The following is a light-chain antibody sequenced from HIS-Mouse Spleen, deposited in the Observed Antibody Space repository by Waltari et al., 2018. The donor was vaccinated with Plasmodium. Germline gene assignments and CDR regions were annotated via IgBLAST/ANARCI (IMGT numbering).Light chain of an antibody. J-gene: IGLJ1*01. Sequence: QSALTQPRSVSGSPGQSVTLSCTGTSSAVGGYTYVPWYQQHPGKAPKLMIYDVSKRPSGVPDRFSGSKSGNTASLTISGLQAEDEADYYCCSYAGSYTYVFGTGTKVTVL. CDR2: DVS. CDR3: CSYAGSYTYV. V-gene: IGLV2-11*01. CDR1: SSAVGGYTY.